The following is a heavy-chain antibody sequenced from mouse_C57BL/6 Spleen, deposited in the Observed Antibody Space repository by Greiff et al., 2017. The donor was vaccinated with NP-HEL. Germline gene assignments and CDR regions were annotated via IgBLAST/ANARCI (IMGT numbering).Heavy chain of an antibody. CDR1: GFTFSDYG. CDR2: ISSGSSTI. Sequence: EVQGVASGGGLVKPGGSLQLSCAASGFTFSDYGMHWVRQAPETGLEWVAYISSGSSTIYYAEPVKGRFTISRDNAKNTLFLQMTSLRSEDTAMYYCARRLGYAMDYWGQGTSVTVSS. CDR3: ARRLGYAMDY. J-gene: IGHJ4*01. V-gene: IGHV5-17*01. D-gene: IGHD4-1*01.